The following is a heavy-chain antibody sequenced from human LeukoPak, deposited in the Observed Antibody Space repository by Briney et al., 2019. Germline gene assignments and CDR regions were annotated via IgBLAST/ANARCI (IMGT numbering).Heavy chain of an antibody. J-gene: IGHJ5*02. V-gene: IGHV4-34*01. CDR3: ARHRPYCSGGSCYLFAWGNNWFDP. Sequence: SETLSLTCAVYGGSFSGYYWSWIRQPPGKGLEWIGEINHSGSTNYNPSLKSRVTISVDTSKNQFSLKLSSVTAADTAVYYCARHRPYCSGGSCYLFAWGNNWFDPWGQGTLVTVSS. CDR1: GGSFSGYY. CDR2: INHSGST. D-gene: IGHD2-15*01.